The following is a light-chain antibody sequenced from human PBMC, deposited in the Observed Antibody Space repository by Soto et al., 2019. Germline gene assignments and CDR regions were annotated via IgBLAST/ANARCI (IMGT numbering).Light chain of an antibody. CDR1: QRVTNSF. CDR3: QQYVSSPWA. CDR2: GAS. J-gene: IGKJ1*01. V-gene: IGKV3-20*01. Sequence: EIVLAQSPGTLSLSPGERANLSCRPSQRVTNSFLAWYQHTPGQAPRLLLYGASRRATGIPDRFTGSGSGTDFTLTISRLEPEDFAVYYCQQYVSSPWAFGQGTKV.